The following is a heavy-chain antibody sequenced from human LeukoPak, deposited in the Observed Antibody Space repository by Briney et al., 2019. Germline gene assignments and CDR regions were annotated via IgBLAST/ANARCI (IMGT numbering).Heavy chain of an antibody. Sequence: PGGSRRLSCAPCALTVRISSMRWVRQAPGKGLEWVAVIYSSGGTYYEDSVNGRCTISRDTSKSSMYLQMDHLRAEDTAVYYCASASEYCINSTCYEYFQSCGQGTLVTVSS. D-gene: IGHD2-2*01. CDR2: IYSSGGT. CDR1: ALTVRISS. CDR3: ASASEYCINSTCYEYFQS. J-gene: IGHJ1*01. V-gene: IGHV3-53*01.